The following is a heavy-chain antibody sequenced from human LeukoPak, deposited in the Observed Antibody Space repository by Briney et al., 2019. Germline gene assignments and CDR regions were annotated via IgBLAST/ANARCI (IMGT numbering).Heavy chain of an antibody. CDR3: ARLCKGGTSCLEIYP. D-gene: IGHD2-2*01. Sequence: SETLSLTCAVSGYSISSGYYWGWIRQPPGKGLQWIGTIYHSGTTYYNPSLKSRVTISVDTSKNQFSLKLSSVTAADTAVYYCARLCKGGTSCLEIYPWGQGTLVTVSS. V-gene: IGHV4-38-2*01. CDR1: GYSISSGYY. CDR2: IYHSGTT. J-gene: IGHJ5*02.